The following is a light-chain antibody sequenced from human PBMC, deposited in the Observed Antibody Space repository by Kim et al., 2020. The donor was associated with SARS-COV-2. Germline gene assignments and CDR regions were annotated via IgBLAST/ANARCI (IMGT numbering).Light chain of an antibody. CDR3: SSRDSGGHRLM. J-gene: IGLJ3*02. CDR2: ERD. CDR1: SLRLYY. V-gene: IGLV3-19*01. Sequence: ALGQTVMIKCQGHSLRLYYAIWYQQKPGQAPLLVIYERDNRPSGIPDRFSGSTAGNTASLTIAGAQAEDEADYYWSSRDSGGHRLMFGGGTQLTVL.